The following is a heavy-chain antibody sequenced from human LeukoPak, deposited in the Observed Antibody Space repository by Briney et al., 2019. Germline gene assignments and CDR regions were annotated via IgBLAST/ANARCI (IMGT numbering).Heavy chain of an antibody. CDR1: GVTVSSNY. V-gene: IGHV3-53*01. J-gene: IGHJ4*02. D-gene: IGHD6-19*01. Sequence: PGGSLRLSCAASGVTVSSNYMSWVRQAPGRGLERVSVIYSGGSTYYADSVEGRFTISSDNSKNMLYLQMNSLRAEDTAVYYCARTIVVAGFTDYFDYWGQGTLVSVSS. CDR3: ARTIVVAGFTDYFDY. CDR2: IYSGGST.